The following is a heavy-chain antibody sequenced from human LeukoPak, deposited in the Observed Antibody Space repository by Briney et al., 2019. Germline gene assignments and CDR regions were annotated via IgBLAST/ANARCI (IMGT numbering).Heavy chain of an antibody. CDR1: SGSINSYY. J-gene: IGHJ4*02. V-gene: IGHV4-4*07. CDR2: IYTTGRA. CDR3: ARHGYTASHFFLDY. Sequence: SETLSLTCSVSSGSINSYYWGWVRQPAARGLEWIGRIYTTGRADYDPSLQSRVAMSIDTSQKQFSLNLKSVTAADTATYFCARHGYTASHFFLDYWSQGAPVTVSS. D-gene: IGHD5-18*01.